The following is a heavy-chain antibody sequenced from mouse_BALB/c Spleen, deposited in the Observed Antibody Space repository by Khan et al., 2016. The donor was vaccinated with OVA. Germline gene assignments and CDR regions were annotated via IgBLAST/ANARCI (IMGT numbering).Heavy chain of an antibody. CDR3: SRSPYGNFAY. V-gene: IGHV5-9-3*01. CDR1: GFTFSTYA. D-gene: IGHD2-1*01. CDR2: ISSDGGYT. J-gene: IGHJ3*01. Sequence: EVKLLESGGGLVKPGGSLKLSCAASGFTFSTYAMSWVRQIPEKRLEWVATISSDGGYTYYPDSVKGRFTISRDNARNTLYLEMSSLRSDDTAMYSCSRSPYGNFAYWGQGTLVTVSA.